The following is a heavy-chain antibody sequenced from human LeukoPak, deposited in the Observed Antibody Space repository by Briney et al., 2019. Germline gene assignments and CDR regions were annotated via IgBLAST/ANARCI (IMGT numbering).Heavy chain of an antibody. CDR1: GGSISSGGYY. D-gene: IGHD3-3*01. CDR2: IYHSGST. CDR3: ARVFWSGYYLYYFDY. Sequence: PSETLSLTCTVSGGSISSGGYYWSWIRQPPGKGLEWIGYIYHSGSTYYNPSLKSRVTISVDRSKNQFSLKLSSVTAADTAVYYCARVFWSGYYLYYFDYWGQGTLVTVPS. J-gene: IGHJ4*02. V-gene: IGHV4-30-2*01.